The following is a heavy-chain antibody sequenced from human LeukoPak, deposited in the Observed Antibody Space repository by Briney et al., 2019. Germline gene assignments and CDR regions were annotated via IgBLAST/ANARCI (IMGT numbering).Heavy chain of an antibody. CDR1: GFTFSSYG. D-gene: IGHD6-13*01. CDR3: AKDLGQQLGPFDY. CDR2: IWYDGSNK. V-gene: IGHV3-30*02. J-gene: IGHJ4*02. Sequence: PGGSLRLSCAASGFTFSSYGMHWVRQAPGKGLEWVAVIWYDGSNKYYADSVKGRFTISRDNSKNTLYLQMNSLRAEDTAVYYCAKDLGQQLGPFDYWGQGTLVTVSS.